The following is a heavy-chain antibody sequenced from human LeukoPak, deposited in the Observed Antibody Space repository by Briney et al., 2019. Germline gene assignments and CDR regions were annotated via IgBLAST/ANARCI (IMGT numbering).Heavy chain of an antibody. Sequence: QPGGSLRLSCAASGFTFSSYAMSWVRQAPGKGLEWVSAISGSGGSTYYADSVKGRFTISRDNSKNTLYLQMNSLRAEDTAVYYCAKDRGDFWSGYYTEVEAFDIWGQGTMVTVSS. CDR2: ISGSGGST. D-gene: IGHD3-3*01. V-gene: IGHV3-23*01. J-gene: IGHJ3*02. CDR1: GFTFSSYA. CDR3: AKDRGDFWSGYYTEVEAFDI.